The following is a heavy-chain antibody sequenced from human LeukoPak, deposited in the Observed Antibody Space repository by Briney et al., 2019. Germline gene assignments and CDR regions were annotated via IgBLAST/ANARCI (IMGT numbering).Heavy chain of an antibody. CDR1: GFTFSSYS. J-gene: IGHJ5*02. Sequence: GGSLRLSCAASGFTFSSYSMNWVRQTPGKGLEWVSSISSSSSYIFYADSVKGRFTMSRDNAKKSLFLQMNSLRAEDTAVYYCARDSDSGWWTRSYWFDPWGQGTLVTVSS. V-gene: IGHV3-21*01. CDR3: ARDSDSGWWTRSYWFDP. D-gene: IGHD6-19*01. CDR2: ISSSSSYI.